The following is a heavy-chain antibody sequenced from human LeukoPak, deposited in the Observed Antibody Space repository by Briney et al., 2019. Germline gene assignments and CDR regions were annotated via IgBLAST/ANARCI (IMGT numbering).Heavy chain of an antibody. CDR1: GGTFSSYA. V-gene: IGHV1-69*05. Sequence: SVKVSCKASGGTFSSYAISWVRQAPGQGLEWMGGIIPIFGTANYAQKFQGRVTITTDESTSTAYMELSSLRSEDTAVYYCAAHLGRYGSSSSSGWFDPWGQGTLVTVSS. D-gene: IGHD6-6*01. CDR3: AAHLGRYGSSSSSGWFDP. J-gene: IGHJ5*02. CDR2: IIPIFGTA.